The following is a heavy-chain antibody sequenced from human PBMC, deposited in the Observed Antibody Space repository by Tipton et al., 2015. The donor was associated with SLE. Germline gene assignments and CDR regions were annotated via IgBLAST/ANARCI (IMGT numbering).Heavy chain of an antibody. CDR3: AKDGGSYHYYGMDV. V-gene: IGHV3-30*18. J-gene: IGHJ6*02. Sequence: TLSLTCAASGFTFSSYGMHWVRQAPGKGLEWVAVIWYDGSNKYYADSVKGRFTISRDNSKNTLYLQMNSLRAEDMVVYYCAKDGGSYHYYGMDVWGQGTTVTVSS. CDR2: IWYDGSNK. CDR1: GFTFSSYG. D-gene: IGHD1-26*01.